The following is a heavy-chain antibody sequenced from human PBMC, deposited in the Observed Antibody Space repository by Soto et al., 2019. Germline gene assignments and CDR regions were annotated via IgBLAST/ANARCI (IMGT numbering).Heavy chain of an antibody. D-gene: IGHD3-3*01. CDR1: GYSFTSYW. Sequence: GESLKISCKGSGYSFTSYWISWVRQMPGKGLEWMGRIDPSDSYTNYSPSFQGHVTISADKSISTAYLQWSSLKASDTAMYYCARQYDFWSGFSQPTYYYGIDVWGQGTTVTVSS. CDR2: IDPSDSYT. CDR3: ARQYDFWSGFSQPTYYYGIDV. J-gene: IGHJ6*02. V-gene: IGHV5-10-1*01.